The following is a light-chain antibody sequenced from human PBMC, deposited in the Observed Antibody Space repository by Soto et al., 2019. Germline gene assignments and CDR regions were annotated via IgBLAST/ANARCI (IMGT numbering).Light chain of an antibody. V-gene: IGLV2-23*02. J-gene: IGLJ1*01. Sequence: QSALTQPASVSGSPGQSITIFCTGTISVVENYNLVSWYQHHPGEAPQLIVYEVNTRPSGVSNRFSGSKSGNTASLTISGLQAEDEAAYYCCSYAGSNTYVFGTGTKLTVL. CDR1: ISVVENYNL. CDR3: CSYAGSNTYV. CDR2: EVN.